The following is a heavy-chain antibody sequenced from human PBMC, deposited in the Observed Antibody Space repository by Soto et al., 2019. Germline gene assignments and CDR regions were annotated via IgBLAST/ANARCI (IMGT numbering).Heavy chain of an antibody. CDR3: ARHSLALRKNNWFDP. D-gene: IGHD3-3*02. V-gene: IGHV4-39*01. CDR1: GDSIISSDFY. CDR2: IFYLGSS. J-gene: IGHJ5*02. Sequence: ETLSLTCTVSGDSIISSDFYWGWVRQPPGKGLEWIGSIFYLGSSYYNPSLKSRVTMSVDTSKNQFSLRLRSVTAADTALYFCARHSLALRKNNWFDPWGQGVMVTVSS.